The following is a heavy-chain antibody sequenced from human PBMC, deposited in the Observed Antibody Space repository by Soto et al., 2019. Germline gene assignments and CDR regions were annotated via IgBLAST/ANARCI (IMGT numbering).Heavy chain of an antibody. D-gene: IGHD1-26*01. V-gene: IGHV4-39*01. Sequence: QLQLQESGPGLVKPSETLSLTCTVSGGSISSSSYYWGWIRQPPGKGLEWIGSIYYSGSTYYNPSLKSRVTISVDTSKNQFSLKLSSVTAADTAVYYCARHRLGEQLKPPLFDPWGQGTLVTVSS. CDR2: IYYSGST. J-gene: IGHJ5*02. CDR3: ARHRLGEQLKPPLFDP. CDR1: GGSISSSSYY.